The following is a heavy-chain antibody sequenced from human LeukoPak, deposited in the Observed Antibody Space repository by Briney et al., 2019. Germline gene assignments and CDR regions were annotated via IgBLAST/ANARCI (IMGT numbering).Heavy chain of an antibody. J-gene: IGHJ6*03. V-gene: IGHV3-20*04. Sequence: GGSLRLSCAASGFTFDDYGMSWVRQAPGKGLERVSGINWNGGSTGYADSVKGRFTISRDNAKNSLYLQMNSLRAEDTALYYCARDPKFNTAPYYMDVWGKGTTVTVSS. D-gene: IGHD5-18*01. CDR1: GFTFDDYG. CDR2: INWNGGST. CDR3: ARDPKFNTAPYYMDV.